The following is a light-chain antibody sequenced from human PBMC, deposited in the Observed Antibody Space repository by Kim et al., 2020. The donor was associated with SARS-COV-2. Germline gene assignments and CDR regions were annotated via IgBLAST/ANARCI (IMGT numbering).Light chain of an antibody. Sequence: QSALTQPASVSGSPGQSITISCTGTSSDVGGYNYVSWYQQHPGKAPKLMIYDVSYRPSGVSNRFSGSKSGNTASLTISGLQAEDEADYYCSSYRSSSTPYGFGTGPKVIVL. CDR2: DVS. CDR1: SSDVGGYNY. CDR3: SSYRSSSTPYG. V-gene: IGLV2-14*03. J-gene: IGLJ1*01.